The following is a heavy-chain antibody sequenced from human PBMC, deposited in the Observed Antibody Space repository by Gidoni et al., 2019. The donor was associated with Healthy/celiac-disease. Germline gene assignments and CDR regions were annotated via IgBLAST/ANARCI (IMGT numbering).Heavy chain of an antibody. J-gene: IGHJ4*02. V-gene: IGHV1-3*01. Sequence: QVQLVQSGAEVKKPGASGRVSCKASGYIFATYAMLWVRQAPGQRLEWMGWINAGNGNTKYSQNFQGRVTITRDTSASTAYMDLSSLRSEDTAMYFCARGRPASIGGGFDYWGQGTLVTVSS. CDR3: ARGRPASIGGGFDY. D-gene: IGHD2-2*01. CDR1: GYIFATYA. CDR2: INAGNGNT.